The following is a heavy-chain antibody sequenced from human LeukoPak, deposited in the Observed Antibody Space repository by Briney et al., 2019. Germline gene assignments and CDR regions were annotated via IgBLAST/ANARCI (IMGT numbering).Heavy chain of an antibody. D-gene: IGHD6-13*01. CDR3: AKAGNPGITAAGKFDF. J-gene: IGHJ4*02. CDR2: IKKDGSEK. CDR1: GFTFSSYW. V-gene: IGHV3-7*03. Sequence: GGSLRLSCAASGFTFSSYWMSWVRQAPGKGLEWVANIKKDGSEKYYVDSVKGRFTISRDNAKTSLYLQMNSLRPEDTALYYCAKAGNPGITAAGKFDFWGQGTLVTVSS.